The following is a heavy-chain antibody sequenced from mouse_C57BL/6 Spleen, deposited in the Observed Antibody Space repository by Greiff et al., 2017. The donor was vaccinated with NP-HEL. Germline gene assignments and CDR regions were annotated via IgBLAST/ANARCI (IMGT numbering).Heavy chain of an antibody. Sequence: VQLQQSGAELVRPGTSVKVSCKASGYAFTNYLIEWVKQRPGQGLEWIGVINPGSGGTNYTEKFKGKATLTADKSSSTAYMQLSSLTSEDSAVYICAREGPYDSYYVRYFDVWGTGTTVTVSS. CDR1: GYAFTNYL. D-gene: IGHD2-3*01. V-gene: IGHV1-54*01. CDR2: INPGSGGT. J-gene: IGHJ1*03. CDR3: AREGPYDSYYVRYFDV.